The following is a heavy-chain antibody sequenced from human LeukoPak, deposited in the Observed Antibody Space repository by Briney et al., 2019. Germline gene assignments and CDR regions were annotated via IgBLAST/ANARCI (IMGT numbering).Heavy chain of an antibody. J-gene: IGHJ3*02. CDR3: AQVSGTTLNAFDI. CDR2: MNPNSGNT. V-gene: IGHV1-8*01. Sequence: ASVKVSCKASGYTLTSYDINWVRQATGQGLEWMGWMNPNSGNTGYAQKFQGRVTMTRNTSISTAYMELSSLRSEDTAVYYCAQVSGTTLNAFDIWGQGTMVTVSS. CDR1: GYTLTSYD. D-gene: IGHD1-1*01.